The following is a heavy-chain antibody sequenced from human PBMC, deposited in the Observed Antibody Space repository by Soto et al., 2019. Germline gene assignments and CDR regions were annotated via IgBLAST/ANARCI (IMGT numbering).Heavy chain of an antibody. D-gene: IGHD4-17*01. CDR2: INLRGGTT. V-gene: IGHV1-46*02. CDR3: ARDPDYSDGPLWDY. J-gene: IGHJ4*02. Sequence: QVQLVQSGAEVRKPGASVRLSCETSGYPFNKDYIHWVRHAPGKGREWVGIINLRGGTTESARELRGRVAITGDTSTSTAYMDVSNLRSEDTAVYFCARDPDYSDGPLWDYWGQGNLLTVAS. CDR1: GYPFNKDY.